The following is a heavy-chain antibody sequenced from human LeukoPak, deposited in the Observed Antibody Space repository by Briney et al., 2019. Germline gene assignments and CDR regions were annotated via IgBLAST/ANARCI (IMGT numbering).Heavy chain of an antibody. CDR2: IKQDGSEK. CDR1: GVTFSSSW. V-gene: IGHV3-7*01. CDR3: ASPRSSDYGGG. D-gene: IGHD6-25*01. J-gene: IGHJ4*02. Sequence: QPGGSLRLSCAASGVTFSSSWMRWVRQAPGKGLEWVANIKQDGSEKLYVDSVKGRFTISRDNAKKSLYLQMNSLRVEDTAVYYCASPRSSDYGGGWGQGTLVTVSS.